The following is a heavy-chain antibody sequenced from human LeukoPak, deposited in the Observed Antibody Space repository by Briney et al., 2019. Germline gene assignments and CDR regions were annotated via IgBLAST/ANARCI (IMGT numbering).Heavy chain of an antibody. D-gene: IGHD4-11*01. J-gene: IGHJ6*02. CDR2: TSSSSTYM. V-gene: IGHV3-21*01. CDR1: GFTFSSYS. CDR3: ARDLAYDYTV. Sequence: GGSLRLSCAASGFTFSSYSMNWVRQAPGKGLEWVSSTSSSSTYMYYADSVKGRFTVSRDNAKNSLYLQMNSLRAEDTAVYYCARDLAYDYTVWGQGTTVTVSS.